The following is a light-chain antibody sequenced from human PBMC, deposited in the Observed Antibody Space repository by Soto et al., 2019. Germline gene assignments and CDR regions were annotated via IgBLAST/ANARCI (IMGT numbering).Light chain of an antibody. CDR2: KAS. Sequence: GDRVTITCRASQSVSRWLAWYXQKXGEXXKXXXYKASNLESGVSSRFSGSGYGTEFTLTISSLQPDDFATYYCQQYNSYSPTFGQGTKVDIK. CDR1: QSVSRW. J-gene: IGKJ1*01. CDR3: QQYNSYSPT. V-gene: IGKV1-5*03.